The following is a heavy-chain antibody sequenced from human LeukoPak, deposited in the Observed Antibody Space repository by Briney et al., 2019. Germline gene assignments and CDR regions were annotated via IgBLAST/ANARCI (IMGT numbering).Heavy chain of an antibody. CDR1: GFAFDDYA. Sequence: PGGSLRLSCAASGFAFDDYAMHWVRQAPGKGLEWVSGISWNSGSIGYADSVKGRFTISRDNAKNSLYLQMNSLRAEDTALYHCAKDKGSTVTGLPDYWGQGTLVTVSS. CDR3: AKDKGSTVTGLPDY. D-gene: IGHD4-17*01. V-gene: IGHV3-9*01. J-gene: IGHJ4*02. CDR2: ISWNSGSI.